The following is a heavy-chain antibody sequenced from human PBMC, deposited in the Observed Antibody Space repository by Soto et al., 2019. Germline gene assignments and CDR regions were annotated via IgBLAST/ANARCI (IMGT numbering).Heavy chain of an antibody. CDR2: IIDSGGST. CDR3: VTRAIPPPMLYFDY. V-gene: IGHV3-23*01. D-gene: IGHD2-2*01. CDR1: GFTFSSFA. Sequence: PGGSLRLSCAASGFTFSSFAMSWVRQAPGKGLGWVSGIIDSGGSTYYAGSVKGRFTISRDDSKNTLYLQMNSLRAEDTALYYCVTRAIPPPMLYFDYWGQGTLVTVSS. J-gene: IGHJ4*02.